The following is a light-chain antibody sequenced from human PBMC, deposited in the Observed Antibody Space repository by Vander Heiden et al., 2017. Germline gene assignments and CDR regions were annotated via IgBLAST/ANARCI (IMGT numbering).Light chain of an antibody. Sequence: QSALPQPASVSGSPGQSITISCTGTSSDVGSYNLVSWYQQQPGKAPKLMIHEVSKRPSGVANRFSGSKSGNTASLTISGLQAEDEADYYCCSDAGSSTVVFGGGTKLTVL. CDR3: CSDAGSSTVV. CDR1: SSDVGSYNL. CDR2: EVS. V-gene: IGLV2-23*02. J-gene: IGLJ2*01.